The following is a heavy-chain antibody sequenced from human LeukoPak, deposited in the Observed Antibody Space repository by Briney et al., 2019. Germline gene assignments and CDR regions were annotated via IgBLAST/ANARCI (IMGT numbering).Heavy chain of an antibody. CDR3: ARLSSGYDYDDAFDI. D-gene: IGHD5-12*01. Sequence: GGSLRLSCAASGFTFSSYAMHWVRQAPGKGLEYVSAISSNGGSTYYANSVKGRFTISRDNSKNTLYLQMGSLRAEDMAVYYCARLSSGYDYDDAFDIWGQWTMVTVSS. V-gene: IGHV3-64*01. CDR2: ISSNGGST. J-gene: IGHJ3*02. CDR1: GFTFSSYA.